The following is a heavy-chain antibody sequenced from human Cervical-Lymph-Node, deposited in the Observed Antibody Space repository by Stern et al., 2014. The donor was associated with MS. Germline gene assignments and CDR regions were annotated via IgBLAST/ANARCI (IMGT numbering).Heavy chain of an antibody. CDR2: VYSSGAT. Sequence: QVQLQESGPGLVKPSETLSLTCAVSGDSISSYTHYWAWIRQPPGKGLEWIGSVYSSGATYYKPSLKSPVTISVDTPKNHFSLGLTSVTAADTAVYYCAKHACTGAACPFDLWGQGTLVTVSS. D-gene: IGHD2-8*02. CDR3: AKHACTGAACPFDL. V-gene: IGHV4-39*01. CDR1: GDSISSYTHY. J-gene: IGHJ4*02.